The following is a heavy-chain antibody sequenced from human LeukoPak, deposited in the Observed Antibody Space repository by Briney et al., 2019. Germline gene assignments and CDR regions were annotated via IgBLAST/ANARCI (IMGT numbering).Heavy chain of an antibody. D-gene: IGHD1-26*01. CDR2: ISANTGNT. Sequence: ASVKVSCKASRYTFTSYGVSWVRQAPRQGLEWMGWISANTGNTNYVQTLQGRVSMTTDTSTSTAYMELRNLRSDDTAVYYCARVGVLATHYYYYGMDVWGQGTTVTVSS. J-gene: IGHJ6*02. V-gene: IGHV1-18*01. CDR1: RYTFTSYG. CDR3: ARVGVLATHYYYYGMDV.